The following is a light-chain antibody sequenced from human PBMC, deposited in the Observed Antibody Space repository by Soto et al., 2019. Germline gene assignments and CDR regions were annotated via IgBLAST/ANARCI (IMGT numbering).Light chain of an antibody. V-gene: IGKV1-9*01. J-gene: IGKJ5*01. CDR1: QSISRY. CDR3: QQLTSYPRST. CDR2: AAS. Sequence: DIQMTQSPSFVSASVGDRVTITCRASQSISRYLNWYQQKPGKAPKLLIYAASSLQSGVPSRFSGSGSGTEFTLTISSLQPEDFATYHCQQLTSYPRSTFGQGTRLEIK.